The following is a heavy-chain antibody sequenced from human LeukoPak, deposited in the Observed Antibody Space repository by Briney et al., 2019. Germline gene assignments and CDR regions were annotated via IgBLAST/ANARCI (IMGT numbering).Heavy chain of an antibody. J-gene: IGHJ4*02. D-gene: IGHD4-23*01. CDR1: GFIFSGYG. Sequence: RSGGSLRLSCAASGFIFSGYGMHWVRQAPGKGLEWVTIISYDGSNKYYADSVKGRFTISRDDSKNTLYLQMNSLRDEDTAVYYCARDPATVVTHFDSWGQGTLVTVSS. CDR3: ARDPATVVTHFDS. V-gene: IGHV3-30*03. CDR2: ISYDGSNK.